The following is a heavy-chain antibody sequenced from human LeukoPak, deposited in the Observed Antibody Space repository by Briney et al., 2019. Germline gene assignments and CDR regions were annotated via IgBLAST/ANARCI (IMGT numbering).Heavy chain of an antibody. V-gene: IGHV3-11*04. J-gene: IGHJ4*02. Sequence: GGSLRLSCAASGFTFSDYYMSWIRQAPGKGLEWVSYISSSGSTIYYADSVKGRFTISRDNAKNSLYLQMNSLRAEDTAVYYCASPDSSGYYLPFRYWGQGTLVAVSS. CDR1: GFTFSDYY. D-gene: IGHD3-22*01. CDR3: ASPDSSGYYLPFRY. CDR2: ISSSGSTI.